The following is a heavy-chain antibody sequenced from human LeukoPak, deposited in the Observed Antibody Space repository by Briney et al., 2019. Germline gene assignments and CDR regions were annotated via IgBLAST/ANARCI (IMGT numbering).Heavy chain of an antibody. Sequence: PSETLSLTCTVSGGSISSYYWSWIRQPPGKGLEWIGYIYYSGSTNYNPSLKSRVTISVDTSKNQFSLKLSSVTAADTAVYYCARSSSYCSSTSCHLDYYYYYYMDVWGKGTTVTISS. V-gene: IGHV4-59*01. CDR1: GGSISSYY. D-gene: IGHD2-2*01. J-gene: IGHJ6*03. CDR3: ARSSSYCSSTSCHLDYYYYYYMDV. CDR2: IYYSGST.